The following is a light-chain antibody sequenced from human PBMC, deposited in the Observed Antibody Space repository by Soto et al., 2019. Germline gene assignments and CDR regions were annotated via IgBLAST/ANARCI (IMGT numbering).Light chain of an antibody. V-gene: IGKV1-5*01. J-gene: IGKJ3*01. CDR3: QRYNSYSLFT. CDR2: DAS. CDR1: QSISSW. Sequence: DIQMTQSPSTLSASVGDTDIITCRASQSISSWLAWYQQKPGKAPKLLIYDASILEAGVPSRFSGSGSGTEFTLTISSLQPDYFAAYYCQRYNSYSLFTFGPGTKVDIK.